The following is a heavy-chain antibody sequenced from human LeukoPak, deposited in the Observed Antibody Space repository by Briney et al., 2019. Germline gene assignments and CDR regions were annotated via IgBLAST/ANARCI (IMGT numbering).Heavy chain of an antibody. CDR1: GGSMRNYY. Sequence: PSETLSLTCTVSGGSMRNYYWSWIRQSPGKGLEWIGYIYYSGTTKYNPSLQSRVTISLDTSKNQFSVKLSSVTAADTAVFYCARLVAGNYFDYWGQGTLVTVSS. CDR2: IYYSGTT. D-gene: IGHD6-19*01. J-gene: IGHJ4*02. CDR3: ARLVAGNYFDY. V-gene: IGHV4-59*08.